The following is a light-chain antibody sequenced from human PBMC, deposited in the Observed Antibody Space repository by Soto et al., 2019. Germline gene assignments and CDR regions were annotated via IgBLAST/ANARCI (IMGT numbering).Light chain of an antibody. CDR2: EVT. J-gene: IGLJ1*01. Sequence: QSALTQPASVSGSPGQSITISCTGTSTDVGGYNYVSWYQQHPGKAPKLMIYEVTNRPSGVSNRFSGSKSGNTASLTISGLQAEDEADYYCSSYTSNSTRGFGTGTKVTVL. CDR3: SSYTSNSTRG. V-gene: IGLV2-14*01. CDR1: STDVGGYNY.